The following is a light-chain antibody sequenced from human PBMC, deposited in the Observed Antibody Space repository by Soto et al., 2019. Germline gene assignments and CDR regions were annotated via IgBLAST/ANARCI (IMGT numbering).Light chain of an antibody. V-gene: IGKV1-5*01. J-gene: IGKJ4*01. CDR3: QQDKSYALT. Sequence: DIQMTQSPSTLSASVGDRVTITCRASQSISTWLACYQQKPGKAPKFLIYDASSLESGVTSRFSGSGSGTEFPLTISRLQADVFATYRCQQDKSYALTFGGGTKVEIK. CDR1: QSISTW. CDR2: DAS.